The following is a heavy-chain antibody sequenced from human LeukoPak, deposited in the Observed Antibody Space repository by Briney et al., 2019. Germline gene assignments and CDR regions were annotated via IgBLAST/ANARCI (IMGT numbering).Heavy chain of an antibody. CDR2: IYYSGST. V-gene: IGHV4-59*01. CDR3: AIYYYDSSGYYLPTDY. CDR1: GGSISSYY. J-gene: IGHJ4*02. D-gene: IGHD3-22*01. Sequence: PSETLSLTCTVSGGSISSYYWSWIRQPPGKGLEWIGYIYYSGSTNYNPSLKSRATISVDTSKNQFSLKLSSVTAADTAVYYCAIYYYDSSGYYLPTDYWGQGTLVTVSS.